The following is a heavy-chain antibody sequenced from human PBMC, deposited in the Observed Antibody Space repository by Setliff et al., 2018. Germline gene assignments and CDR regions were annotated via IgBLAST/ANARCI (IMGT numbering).Heavy chain of an antibody. CDR3: ARSFYGCFNY. CDR1: GYTFTSYG. D-gene: IGHD3-10*01. V-gene: IGHV1-18*01. Sequence: ASVKVSCKSSGYTFTSYGINWVRQAPGQGLEWMGWINAYAQKFQGRVTMTIDTLTSTAYMELRSLRSDDTAVYYCARSFYGCFNYWGQGTLVTVSS. J-gene: IGHJ4*02. CDR2: INA.